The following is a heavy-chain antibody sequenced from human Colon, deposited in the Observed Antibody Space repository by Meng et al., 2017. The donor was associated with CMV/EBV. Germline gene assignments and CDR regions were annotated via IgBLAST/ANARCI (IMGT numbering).Heavy chain of an antibody. Sequence: ASVKVSCKASGYTFTGYYTHWVRQAPGQGLEWMGCIKPNNDSTNYAQKLQGRVTMTRDTSTNTAYMELSNLRSDDTAVYYCAASNRAPWGQGTLVTVSS. CDR1: GYTFTGYY. CDR2: IKPNNDST. D-gene: IGHD4/OR15-4a*01. J-gene: IGHJ5*02. CDR3: AASNRAP. V-gene: IGHV1-2*02.